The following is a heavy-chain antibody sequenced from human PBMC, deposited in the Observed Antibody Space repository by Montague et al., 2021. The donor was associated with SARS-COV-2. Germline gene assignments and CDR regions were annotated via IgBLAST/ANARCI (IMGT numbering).Heavy chain of an antibody. CDR1: GGSFTGYY. V-gene: IGHV4-34*01. Sequence: SETLSLTCTVSGGSFTGYYCSWIRQHPGKGLQWIGEINHSGSTNXNHSLHSRLTTLGDTSKNQFSLKLSSVTAADTAVYYCARGPGVVIILAIYYYYGMDVWGQGATVTVSS. D-gene: IGHD3-3*01. J-gene: IGHJ6*02. CDR3: ARGPGVVIILAIYYYYGMDV. CDR2: INHSGST.